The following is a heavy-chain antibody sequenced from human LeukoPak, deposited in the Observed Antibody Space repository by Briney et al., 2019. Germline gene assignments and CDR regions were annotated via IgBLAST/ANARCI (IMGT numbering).Heavy chain of an antibody. CDR1: GGSLSGYY. CDR3: ARQGGPAWTYDY. D-gene: IGHD3/OR15-3a*01. CDR2: INHSGST. Sequence: SETLSLTCAVYGGSLSGYYWSWIRQPPGKGLEWIGEINHSGSTNYNPSLKSRVTISVDTSKNQFSLKLSSVTAADTAVYYCARQGGPAWTYDYWGQGTLVTVSS. V-gene: IGHV4-34*01. J-gene: IGHJ4*02.